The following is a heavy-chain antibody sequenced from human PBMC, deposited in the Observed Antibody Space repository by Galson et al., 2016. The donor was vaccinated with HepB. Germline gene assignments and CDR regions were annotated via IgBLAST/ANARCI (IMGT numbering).Heavy chain of an antibody. CDR1: GYNFRGYY. V-gene: IGHV1-2*04. Sequence: SVKVSCKASGYNFRGYYLHWLRLAPGHGLEWMGWINPNSGDTHYAQKFQDWVTMTRDTSSSTACLELNRLRSAATAVYYCARHSNSYILDSWGQGTLVTVSS. J-gene: IGHJ4*02. CDR3: ARHSNSYILDS. CDR2: INPNSGDT. D-gene: IGHD6-13*01.